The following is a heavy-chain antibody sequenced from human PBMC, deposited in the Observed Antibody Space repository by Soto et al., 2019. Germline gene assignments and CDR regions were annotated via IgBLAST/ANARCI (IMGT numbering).Heavy chain of an antibody. D-gene: IGHD3-22*01. Sequence: ASVKVSCKASGYTFTSYAMHWVRQAPGQRLEWMGWINAGNGNTKYSQKFQGRVTITRDTSASTAYMELSSLRSEDTAVYYCARISLTYYYDSSFDYWGQGTLVTVSS. CDR1: GYTFTSYA. J-gene: IGHJ4*02. V-gene: IGHV1-3*01. CDR2: INAGNGNT. CDR3: ARISLTYYYDSSFDY.